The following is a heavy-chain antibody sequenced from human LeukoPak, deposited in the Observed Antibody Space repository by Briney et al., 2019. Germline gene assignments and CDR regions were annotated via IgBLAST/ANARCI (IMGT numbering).Heavy chain of an antibody. CDR2: IRSKANSYAT. CDR1: GSTFSGSA. CDR3: TKLGYCGGDCDYNWFDP. V-gene: IGHV3-73*01. Sequence: GGSLRLSCAASGSTFSGSAMHWVRQASGKGLEWVGRIRSKANSYATAYAASVKGRFTISRDDSKNTAYLQMNSLKTEDTAVYYCTKLGYCGGDCDYNWFDPWGQGTLVTVSS. J-gene: IGHJ5*02. D-gene: IGHD2-21*02.